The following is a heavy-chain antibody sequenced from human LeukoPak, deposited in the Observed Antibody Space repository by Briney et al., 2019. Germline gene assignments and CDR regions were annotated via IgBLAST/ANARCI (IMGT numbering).Heavy chain of an antibody. Sequence: SETLSLTCAVSGGSISSYYWSWIRQPPGKGLEWIGYIYYSGSTNYNPSLKSRVTISVDTSKDQFSLNLSSVTAADTAVYYCARGLGNYFYYYMDVWGKGTTVTVSS. V-gene: IGHV4-59*01. CDR3: ARGLGNYFYYYMDV. J-gene: IGHJ6*03. CDR1: GGSISSYY. D-gene: IGHD7-27*01. CDR2: IYYSGST.